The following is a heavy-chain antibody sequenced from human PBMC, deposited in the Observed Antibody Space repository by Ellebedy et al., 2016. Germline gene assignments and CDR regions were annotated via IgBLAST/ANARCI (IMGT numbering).Heavy chain of an antibody. CDR1: GGSFSGYY. D-gene: IGHD3-10*01. CDR2: INHSGST. CDR3: ATSYYYGSGRSPSDY. J-gene: IGHJ4*02. Sequence: SETLSLXXAVYGGSFSGYYWSWIRQPPGKGLEWIGEINHSGSTNYNPSLKSRVTISVDTSKNQFSLKLSSVTAADTAVYYCATSYYYGSGRSPSDYWGQGTLVTVSS. V-gene: IGHV4-34*01.